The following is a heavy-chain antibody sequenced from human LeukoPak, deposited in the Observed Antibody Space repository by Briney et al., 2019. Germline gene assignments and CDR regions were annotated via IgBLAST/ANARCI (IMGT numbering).Heavy chain of an antibody. CDR2: IIPIFGTA. V-gene: IGHV1-69*05. Sequence: ASVKVSCKASGGTFSSYAISWVRQAPGQGLEWMGGIIPIFGTANYAQKFQGRVTITTDESTSTAYMELSSLRSEDTAVYYCATELYTPPESHCSSTSCYSYWGQGTLVTVSS. D-gene: IGHD2-2*02. CDR3: ATELYTPPESHCSSTSCYSY. J-gene: IGHJ4*02. CDR1: GGTFSSYA.